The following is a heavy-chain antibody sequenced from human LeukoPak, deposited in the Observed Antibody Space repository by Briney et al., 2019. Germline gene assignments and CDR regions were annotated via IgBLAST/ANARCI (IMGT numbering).Heavy chain of an antibody. D-gene: IGHD4-17*01. Sequence: GASVKVSCKASGYTFTSYGISWVRQAPGQGLEWMGWISAYNGNTNYAQKFQGRATMTRNTSISTAYMELSSLRSEDTAVYYCARGTTVTNYYYYGMDVWGQGTTVTVSS. J-gene: IGHJ6*02. CDR1: GYTFTSYG. V-gene: IGHV1-18*01. CDR2: ISAYNGNT. CDR3: ARGTTVTNYYYYGMDV.